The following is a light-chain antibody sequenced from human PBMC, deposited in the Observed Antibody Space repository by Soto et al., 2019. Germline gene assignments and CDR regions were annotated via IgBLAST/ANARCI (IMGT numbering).Light chain of an antibody. CDR1: QSARSF. J-gene: IGKJ4*01. CDR3: QQRNSWPLT. CDR2: DGF. V-gene: IGKV3-11*01. Sequence: EIVLTQSPAALSLSPGDRATLSCTASQSARSFLAWYQQKPGQAPRLLIYDGFNRATGIPARFSAGGSVTDFTLTSSLEPEDFAVYYCQQRNSWPLTFGGGTKLEMK.